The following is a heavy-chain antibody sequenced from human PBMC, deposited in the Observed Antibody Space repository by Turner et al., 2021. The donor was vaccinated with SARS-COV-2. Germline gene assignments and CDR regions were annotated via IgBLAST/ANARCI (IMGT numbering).Heavy chain of an antibody. J-gene: IGHJ4*02. Sequence: QVHLQQWGAGLLKPSETLSLTCSVDGGSFIGYYWTWVRQPPGKGLQWIGEVTYSGSTNYNPSLRGRLTISVDMPKNHFSLNLISVTAADTAIYYCARDPRAGIDYWGQGTLVTVSS. V-gene: IGHV4-34*01. D-gene: IGHD3-10*01. CDR1: GGSFIGYY. CDR3: ARDPRAGIDY. CDR2: VTYSGST.